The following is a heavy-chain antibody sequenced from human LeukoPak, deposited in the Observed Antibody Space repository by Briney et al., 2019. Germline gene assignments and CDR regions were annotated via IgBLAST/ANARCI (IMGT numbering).Heavy chain of an antibody. V-gene: IGHV3-30*02. CDR2: IRYDASNK. CDR3: AKDLRGSTWTPSAFDI. Sequence: SGGSLRLSCAASGFTVSSNYMSWVRQAPGKGLEWVSFIRYDASNKYYADSVKGRFTISRDNSKNTLYLQMNSLRPEDTAVYFCAKDLRGSTWTPSAFDIWGRGTLVTVSS. J-gene: IGHJ3*02. CDR1: GFTVSSNY. D-gene: IGHD6-13*01.